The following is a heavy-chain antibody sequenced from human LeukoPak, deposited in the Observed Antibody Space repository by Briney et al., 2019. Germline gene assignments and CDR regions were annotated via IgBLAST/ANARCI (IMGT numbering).Heavy chain of an antibody. CDR1: GFTFSSYA. V-gene: IGHV3-30*01. CDR3: ARNFAYGDY. J-gene: IGHJ4*02. D-gene: IGHD3-10*01. Sequence: PGRSLRLSCAASGFTFSSYAMHWVRQAPGKGLEWVAVISYDGSNKYYADSVKGRFTISRDNSKNALYLQMNSLRAEDTAVYYCARNFAYGDYWGQGTLVTVSS. CDR2: ISYDGSNK.